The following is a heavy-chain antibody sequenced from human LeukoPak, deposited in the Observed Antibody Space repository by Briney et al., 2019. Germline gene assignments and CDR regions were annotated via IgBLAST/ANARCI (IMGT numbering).Heavy chain of an antibody. CDR1: GGSISSYY. D-gene: IGHD3-10*01. V-gene: IGHV4-59*12. CDR2: IYYSGST. J-gene: IGHJ3*02. CDR3: ARGGITMVRGVTPRAFDI. Sequence: SETLSLTCTVSGGSISSYYWSWLRQPPGKGLEWIGYIYYSGSTNYNPSLKSRVTISVDTSKNQFSLKLSSVTAADTAVYYCARGGITMVRGVTPRAFDIWGQGTMVTVSS.